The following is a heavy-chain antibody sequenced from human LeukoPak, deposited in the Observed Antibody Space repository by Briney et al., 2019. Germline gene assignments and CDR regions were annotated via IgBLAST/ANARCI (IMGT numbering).Heavy chain of an antibody. CDR2: IYYSGNT. D-gene: IGHD6-13*01. V-gene: IGHV4-39*01. Sequence: TSETLSLTCIVSGGSISRSNYYWGWIRQSPGKGLEWIGSIYYSGNTYYNPSLKSRVTISVDTSKNQFSQKPSSVTAADTAVYYCATLSSTFSGFDYWGQGTLVTVSS. J-gene: IGHJ4*02. CDR1: GGSISRSNYY. CDR3: ATLSSTFSGFDY.